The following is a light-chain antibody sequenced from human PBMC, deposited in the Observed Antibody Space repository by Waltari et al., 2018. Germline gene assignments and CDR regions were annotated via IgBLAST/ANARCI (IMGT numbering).Light chain of an antibody. J-gene: IGKJ2*01. CDR2: AAS. CDR1: QSISTY. Sequence: TQSPSSLSASVGDRVTITCRASQSISTYLNWYQYKPGKAPKLLIYAASSLQSGVPSRFSGTGSGTDFTLTISSLQPEDFATYYCQQSYSLPYIFGQGTKLEIK. V-gene: IGKV1-39*01. CDR3: QQSYSLPYI.